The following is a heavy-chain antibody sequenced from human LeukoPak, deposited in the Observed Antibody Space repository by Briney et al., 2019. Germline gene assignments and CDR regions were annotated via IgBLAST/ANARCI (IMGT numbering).Heavy chain of an antibody. Sequence: QVQLVESGGGVVQPGRSLRLSCAASGFTFSSYAMHWVRQAPGKGLEWVAVISYDGSNKYYADSVKGRFTISRDNSKNTLYLQMNSLRAEDTAVYYCARGETTVNFFDYWGQGTLVTVSS. CDR3: ARGETTVNFFDY. J-gene: IGHJ4*02. CDR1: GFTFSSYA. D-gene: IGHD4-17*01. CDR2: ISYDGSNK. V-gene: IGHV3-30-3*01.